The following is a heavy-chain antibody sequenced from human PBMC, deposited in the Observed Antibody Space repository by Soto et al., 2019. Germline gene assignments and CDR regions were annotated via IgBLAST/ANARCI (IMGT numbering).Heavy chain of an antibody. CDR3: VRDGLDYYDTERLYFDN. CDR2: ISSSAVYL. D-gene: IGHD3-22*01. J-gene: IGHJ4*02. Sequence: EVQLVESGGGPVRPGGSLKLSCAASGFNFITYSLSWVRQAPGKGLEWVASISSSAVYLDYADSVKGRFTISRDNASNSLYLQMNSLRAEDTATYYCVRDGLDYYDTERLYFDNWGQGTLGTVSS. V-gene: IGHV3-21*01. CDR1: GFNFITYS.